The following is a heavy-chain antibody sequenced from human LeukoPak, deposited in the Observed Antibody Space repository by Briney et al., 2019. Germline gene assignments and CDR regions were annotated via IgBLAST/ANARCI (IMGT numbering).Heavy chain of an antibody. Sequence: SVKVSCKASGGTFSSYAISWVRQAPGQGLEWMGGIIPIFGTANYAQKFQGRVTITADESTSTAYMELSSLRSEDTAVYYCARLDSFRLPGNYWDQGTLVTVSS. V-gene: IGHV1-69*01. J-gene: IGHJ4*02. CDR3: ARLDSFRLPGNY. D-gene: IGHD1-14*01. CDR2: IIPIFGTA. CDR1: GGTFSSYA.